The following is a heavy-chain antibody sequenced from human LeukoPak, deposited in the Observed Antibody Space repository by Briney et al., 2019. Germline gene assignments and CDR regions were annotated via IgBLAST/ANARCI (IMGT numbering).Heavy chain of an antibody. Sequence: GGSLRLSCAASGFTISDYYMIWMRQAPGKGLEWVSYISSSGSTIYYADSVKGRFTISRDNAKNSLYLQMNSLRAEDTAVYYCARGVPYYDFWSGYYLDYFDYWGQGTLVTVSS. CDR3: ARGVPYYDFWSGYYLDYFDY. J-gene: IGHJ4*02. D-gene: IGHD3-3*01. CDR1: GFTISDYY. V-gene: IGHV3-11*01. CDR2: ISSSGSTI.